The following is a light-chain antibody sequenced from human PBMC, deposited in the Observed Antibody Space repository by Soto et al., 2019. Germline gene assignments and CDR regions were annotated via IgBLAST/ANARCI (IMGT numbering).Light chain of an antibody. J-gene: IGLJ3*02. CDR3: AAWDDSLNGPV. CDR1: SSNIGSNT. V-gene: IGLV1-44*01. Sequence: QSVLTQPPSASGTPGQRVTISCSGSSSNIGSNTVNWYQQLPGTAPKLLIYANNQRPPGVPDRFSGSKSGTSASLAISGLQSEDEGDYYCAAWDDSLNGPVFGGGTKLTVL. CDR2: ANN.